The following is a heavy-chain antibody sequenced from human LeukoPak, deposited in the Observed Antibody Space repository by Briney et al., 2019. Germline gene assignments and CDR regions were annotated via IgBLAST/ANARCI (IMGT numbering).Heavy chain of an antibody. CDR1: GGSISSGSYY. J-gene: IGHJ4*02. CDR3: ARLGRYDY. CDR2: IYTSGSI. V-gene: IGHV4-61*02. Sequence: SETLSLTCTVSGGSISSGSYYWSWIRQPAGKGLEWIGRIYTSGSINYNPSLKSRVAISVDTSKNQFSLKLSSVTAADTAVYYCARLGRYDYWGQGTLVTVSS.